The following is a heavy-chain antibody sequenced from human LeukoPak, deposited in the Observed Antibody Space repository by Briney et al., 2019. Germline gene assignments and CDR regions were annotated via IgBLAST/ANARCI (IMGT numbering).Heavy chain of an antibody. CDR2: IKQDGSEK. V-gene: IGHV3-7*01. CDR1: GGSISSYY. Sequence: PSETLSLTCTVSGGSISSYYWSWVRQAPGKGLEWVANIKQDGSEKYYVDSVKGRFTISRDNAKNSLYLQMNSLRAEDTAVYYCASHFLPHDAFDIWGQGTMVTVSS. J-gene: IGHJ3*02. CDR3: ASHFLPHDAFDI.